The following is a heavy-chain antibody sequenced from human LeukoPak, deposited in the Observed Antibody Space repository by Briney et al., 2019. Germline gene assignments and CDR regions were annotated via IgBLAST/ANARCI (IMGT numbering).Heavy chain of an antibody. Sequence: PGGSLRLSCAASGFTFNNYRMNWVRQAPGQGLEWVANIKYDGSEEYYADSVKGRFTISRDNAKNSLSLQMNYVRAGDTAIYYCAYTNHLTYWGQGTLVTVSS. CDR2: IKYDGSEE. J-gene: IGHJ4*02. CDR1: GFTFNNYR. V-gene: IGHV3-7*01. D-gene: IGHD3-16*01. CDR3: AYTNHLTY.